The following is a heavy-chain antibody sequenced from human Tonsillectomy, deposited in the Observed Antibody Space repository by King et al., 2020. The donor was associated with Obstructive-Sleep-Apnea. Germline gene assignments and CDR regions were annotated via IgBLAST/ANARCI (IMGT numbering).Heavy chain of an antibody. CDR3: ARVEYGSSSAPNYFDY. CDR2: IYYSGIT. D-gene: IGHD6-6*01. V-gene: IGHV4-39*06. CDR1: GGSIRSSSYY. J-gene: IGHJ4*02. Sequence: RLQLQESGPGLVKPSETLSLTCTVSGGSIRSSSYYWGWIRQPPGKGLEWIGSIYYSGITYYSPSLKSRVTISVDASKNQFSLKLSSVTAADTAVYYCARVEYGSSSAPNYFDYWGQGTLVTVSS.